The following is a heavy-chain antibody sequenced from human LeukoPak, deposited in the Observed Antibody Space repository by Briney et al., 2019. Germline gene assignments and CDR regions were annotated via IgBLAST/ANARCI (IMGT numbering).Heavy chain of an antibody. V-gene: IGHV3-48*03. CDR3: ARGDDILTGDGFDY. CDR1: GFTFSSYE. Sequence: PGGSLRLSCAASGFTFSSYEMNWVRQAPGKGLEWVSYISSSGSTIYYADSVKGRFTISRDNAKNSLYLQMNSLRAEDTAVYYCARGDDILTGDGFDYWGQGTLVTVSS. J-gene: IGHJ4*02. D-gene: IGHD3-9*01. CDR2: ISSSGSTI.